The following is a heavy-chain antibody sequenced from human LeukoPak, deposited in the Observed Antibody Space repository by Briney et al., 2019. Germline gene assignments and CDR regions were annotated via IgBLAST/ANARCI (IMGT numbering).Heavy chain of an antibody. Sequence: PGGSLRLSCAASGFTFSDYYMSWIRQAPGKGLEWVSYISSSGSTIYYADSVKGRFTISRDNAKNSLYLQMNSLRAEDTAVYYCAKDAKQWLVRAFDYWGQGTLVTVSS. CDR1: GFTFSDYY. CDR3: AKDAKQWLVRAFDY. V-gene: IGHV3-11*01. D-gene: IGHD6-19*01. J-gene: IGHJ4*02. CDR2: ISSSGSTI.